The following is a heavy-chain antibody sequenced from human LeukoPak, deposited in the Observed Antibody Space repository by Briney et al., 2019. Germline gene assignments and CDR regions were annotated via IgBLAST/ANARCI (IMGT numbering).Heavy chain of an antibody. D-gene: IGHD1-1*01. V-gene: IGHV4-30-2*01. CDR2: IYHSGST. CDR3: ARSDYWNDFDY. Sequence: SETLSLTCAVSGGSISSGGYSWSWIRQPPGKGLEWIGYIYHSGSTYYNPSLKSRVTISVDRSKNQFSLKLSSVTAADTAVYYCARSDYWNDFDYWGQGTLVTVSS. CDR1: GGSISSGGYS. J-gene: IGHJ4*02.